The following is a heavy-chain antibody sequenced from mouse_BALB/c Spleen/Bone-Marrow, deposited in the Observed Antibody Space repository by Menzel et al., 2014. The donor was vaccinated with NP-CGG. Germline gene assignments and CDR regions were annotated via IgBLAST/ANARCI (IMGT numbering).Heavy chain of an antibody. CDR3: ARAAYYENNYYVMDY. D-gene: IGHD2-10*01. CDR2: IDPSNSET. Sequence: VQHQESGPELVWPGASETMSCKALGYTFTRYWMHWVKQRPGQGLEWIGMIDPSNSETRLNQKFKDKATLNIDRSSNTAYMQLSSLTSEDSTVYYCARAAYYENNYYVMDYWGQGTSVTVTP. J-gene: IGHJ4*01. V-gene: IGHV1S127*01. CDR1: GYTFTRYW.